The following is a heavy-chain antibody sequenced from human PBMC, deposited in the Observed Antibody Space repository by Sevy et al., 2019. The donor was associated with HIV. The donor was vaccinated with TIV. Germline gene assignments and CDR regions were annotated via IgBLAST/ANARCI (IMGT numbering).Heavy chain of an antibody. Sequence: GGSLRLSCAASGFTFNNYAMSWVRQAPGKGLEGKGLEWVSTISGGGGGTYYADSVRGRFTISRDNSKNTLYLQVNSLRVEDTAVYYCAMHYIHDIADGWYFDLWGRGTLVTVSS. CDR2: ISGGGGGT. CDR3: AMHYIHDIADGWYFDL. J-gene: IGHJ2*01. CDR1: GFTFNNYA. D-gene: IGHD6-13*01. V-gene: IGHV3-23*01.